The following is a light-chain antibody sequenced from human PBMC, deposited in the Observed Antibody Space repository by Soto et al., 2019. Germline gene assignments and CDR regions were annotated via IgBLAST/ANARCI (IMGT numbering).Light chain of an antibody. J-gene: IGLJ1*01. CDR3: GSWDSSLSAYV. Sequence: SVLTQPASVSGSPGQSITISCTGTSSDFGGYNFVSWYQHRPGKAPKLMIYAVSNRPSGVSNRFSGSKSGNTASLTISGLQAEDEADYYCGSWDSSLSAYVFGTGTKVTVL. V-gene: IGLV2-14*01. CDR2: AVS. CDR1: SSDFGGYNF.